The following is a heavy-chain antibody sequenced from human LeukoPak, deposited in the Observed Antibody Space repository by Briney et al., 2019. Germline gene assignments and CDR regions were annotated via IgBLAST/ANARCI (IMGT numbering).Heavy chain of an antibody. V-gene: IGHV3-48*03. D-gene: IGHD2-15*01. CDR3: ARVLVPWWEPDSGDAFDI. CDR2: ISSSGSTI. J-gene: IGHJ3*02. CDR1: GFTFSSYE. Sequence: GGSLRLSCAASGFTFSSYEMNWVRQAPGKGLEWVSYISSSGSTIYYADSVKGRFTISRDNAKNSLYLQMNSLRAEDTAVYYCARVLVPWWEPDSGDAFDIWGQGTMVTVSS.